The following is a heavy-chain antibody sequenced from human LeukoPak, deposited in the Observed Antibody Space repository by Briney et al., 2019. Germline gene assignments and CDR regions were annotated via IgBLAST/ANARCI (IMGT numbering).Heavy chain of an antibody. V-gene: IGHV4-34*01. CDR1: GGSFSGYY. CDR2: INHSGST. D-gene: IGHD3-10*01. J-gene: IGHJ5*02. CDR3: AITMVRGVITLSPNWFDP. Sequence: SETLSLTCAVYGGSFSGYYWSWIRQPPGKRLEWIGEINHSGSTNYNPSLKSRVTISVDTSKNQFSLKLSSVTAADTAVYYCAITMVRGVITLSPNWFDPWGQGTLVTVSS.